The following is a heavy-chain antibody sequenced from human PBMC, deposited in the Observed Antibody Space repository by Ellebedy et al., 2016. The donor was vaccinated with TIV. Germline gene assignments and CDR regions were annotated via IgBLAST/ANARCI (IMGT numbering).Heavy chain of an antibody. CDR1: GFTFSSYW. J-gene: IGHJ4*02. CDR2: VNEDGSEE. CDR3: ARPGKPYAIDY. D-gene: IGHD2-8*01. Sequence: GESLKISCEASGFTFSSYWMSWVRLAPGKGLEWVANVNEDGSEEHYVDSVKGRFTISRDNAKNSLYLQMSSLRAEDTAVYYCARPGKPYAIDYWGQGILVTVSS. V-gene: IGHV3-7*03.